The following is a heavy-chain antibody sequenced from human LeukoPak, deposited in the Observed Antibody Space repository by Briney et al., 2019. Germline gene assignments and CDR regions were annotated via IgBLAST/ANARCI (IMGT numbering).Heavy chain of an antibody. J-gene: IGHJ4*02. D-gene: IGHD3-10*01. CDR2: MNPNSGGT. V-gene: IGHV1-2*02. Sequence: ASVKVSCKASGYTFTGYYMHWVRQAPGQGLEWMGWMNPNSGGTNYAQKFQGRVTMTRDTSISTAYMELSRLRSDDTAVYYCARTQRTLRRDYYGSGSYYCYWGQGTLVTVSS. CDR1: GYTFTGYY. CDR3: ARTQRTLRRDYYGSGSYYCY.